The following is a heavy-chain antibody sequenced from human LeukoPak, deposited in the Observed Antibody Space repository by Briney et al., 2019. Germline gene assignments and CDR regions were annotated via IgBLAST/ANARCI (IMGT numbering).Heavy chain of an antibody. CDR2: INHSGST. CDR1: GGSFSGYY. Sequence: SETLSLTCAVYGGSFSGYYWSWIRQPPGKGLEWIGEINHSGSTYYNPSLKSRVTISVDTSKNQFSLKLSSVTAADTAVYYCASNFYYYDSSGYPPPFDYWGQGTLVTVSS. V-gene: IGHV4-34*01. D-gene: IGHD3-22*01. J-gene: IGHJ4*02. CDR3: ASNFYYYDSSGYPPPFDY.